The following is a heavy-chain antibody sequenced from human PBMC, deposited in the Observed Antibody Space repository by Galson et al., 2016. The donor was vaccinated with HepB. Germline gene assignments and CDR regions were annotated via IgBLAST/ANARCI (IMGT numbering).Heavy chain of an antibody. CDR2: VSPVYGTA. J-gene: IGHJ4*02. V-gene: IGHV1-69*13. CDR1: GYTFTSYG. CDR3: ATSRVAVSGTEGDHFDY. D-gene: IGHD6-13*01. Sequence: SVKVSCKASGYTFTSYGISWVRQAPGQGLEWMGSVSPVYGTADNAQKFHGRITITADESTSTAYMELSRLRSEDTAIYYCATSRVAVSGTEGDHFDYWGQGTLVIASS.